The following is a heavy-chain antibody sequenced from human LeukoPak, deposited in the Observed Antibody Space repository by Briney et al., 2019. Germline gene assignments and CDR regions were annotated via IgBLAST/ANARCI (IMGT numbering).Heavy chain of an antibody. D-gene: IGHD5-24*01. CDR3: AKDLATEGYYFDY. V-gene: IGHV3-30*18. J-gene: IGHJ4*02. CDR1: GXTFNNAW. CDR2: ISYDGSNK. Sequence: GGSLRLSCAASGXTFNNAWMSWVRQAPGKGLEWVAVISYDGSNKYYADSVKGRFTISRDNSKNTLYLQMNSLRAEDTAVYYCAKDLATEGYYFDYWGQGTLVTVSS.